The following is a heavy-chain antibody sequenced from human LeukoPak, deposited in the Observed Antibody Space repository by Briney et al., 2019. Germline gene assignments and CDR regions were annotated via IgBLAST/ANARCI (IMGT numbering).Heavy chain of an antibody. CDR2: ISDDGSNK. D-gene: IGHD3-10*01. V-gene: IGHV3-30*18. J-gene: IGHJ4*02. Sequence: GGSLRLSCAASGFTFSSYGMHWVRQAPSKGLEWVSVISDDGSNKYYADSVKGRFTISRDNSKNTLYLQMNSLRAEDTAVYYCAKAFSPHYSPGELFTPDYWGQGTLVTVSS. CDR1: GFTFSSYG. CDR3: AKAFSPHYSPGELFTPDY.